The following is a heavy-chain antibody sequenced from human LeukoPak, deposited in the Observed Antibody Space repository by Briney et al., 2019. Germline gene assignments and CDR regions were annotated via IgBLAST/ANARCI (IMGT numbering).Heavy chain of an antibody. CDR1: GFTFSSYG. CDR3: ARDFLPFGGVIGLEAFDI. J-gene: IGHJ3*02. Sequence: GRSLRLSCAASGFTFSSYGVHWVRQAPGKGLEWVAVIWYDGSNKYYADSVKGRFTISRDNSKNTLYLQMNSLRAEDTAVYYCARDFLPFGGVIGLEAFDIWGQGTMVTVSS. V-gene: IGHV3-33*01. D-gene: IGHD3-16*02. CDR2: IWYDGSNK.